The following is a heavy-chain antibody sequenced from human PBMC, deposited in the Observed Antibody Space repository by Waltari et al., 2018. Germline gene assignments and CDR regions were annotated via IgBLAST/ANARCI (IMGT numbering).Heavy chain of an antibody. J-gene: IGHJ6*02. CDR2: INPNSGGT. Sequence: QVQLVQSGAEVKKPGASVKVSCKASGYTCTGYYMHWVRQAPGKGLEWMGWINPNSGGTNYAQKFQDWVTMTRDTSISTAYMELSRLRSDDTAVYYCARGGGITIFGGNYGMDVWGQGTTVTVSS. CDR3: ARGGGITIFGGNYGMDV. V-gene: IGHV1-2*04. CDR1: GYTCTGYY. D-gene: IGHD3-3*01.